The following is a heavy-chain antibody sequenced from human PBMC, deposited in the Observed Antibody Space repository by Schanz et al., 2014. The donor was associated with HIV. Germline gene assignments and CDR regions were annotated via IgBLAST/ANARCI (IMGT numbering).Heavy chain of an antibody. CDR2: INAYNGNT. J-gene: IGHJ6*02. D-gene: IGHD3-22*01. CDR3: ASHGEGITMIVVVNGGYYGMDV. Sequence: QVQLVQSGAEVKKPGASVMLSCKASGYSFTSYDINWVRQATGLGLEWMGWINAYNGNTHYAQKFQGRVTITADKSTRTAYMELSSLRFEDTAVYYCASHGEGITMIVVVNGGYYGMDVWGQGTTVTVSS. CDR1: GYSFTSYD. V-gene: IGHV1-8*01.